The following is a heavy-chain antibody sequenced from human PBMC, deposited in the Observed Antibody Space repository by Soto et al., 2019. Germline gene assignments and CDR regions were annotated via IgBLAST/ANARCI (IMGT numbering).Heavy chain of an antibody. CDR1: GFSLSTSGVG. Sequence: QITLKESGPTLVKPTQTLTLTCTFSGFSLSTSGVGVGWIRQPPGKALEWLALIYWDDDKRYSPSLKSRLTITKDTSKNRVVLTMTHMDPVDTATYDCAHSRLKIRLWPFWYFDLWGRGTLVTASS. V-gene: IGHV2-5*02. CDR2: IYWDDDK. J-gene: IGHJ2*01. D-gene: IGHD5-18*01. CDR3: AHSRLKIRLWPFWYFDL.